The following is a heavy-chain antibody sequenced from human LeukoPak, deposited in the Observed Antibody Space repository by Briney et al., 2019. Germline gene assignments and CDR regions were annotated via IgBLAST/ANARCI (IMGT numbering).Heavy chain of an antibody. V-gene: IGHV4-4*07. J-gene: IGHJ3*02. D-gene: IGHD2-21*02. Sequence: AEPLSLPCTVSGRPISIYYWSWLPHPAGERLEWIGRIYHSGSTNYNPPLKCRVPIHVHKSKNQFSLKLSSVTAADTAVYYCARVAVVTARNFDVGAFDIWGQGTMVSVSS. CDR1: GRPISIYY. CDR3: ARVAVVTARNFDVGAFDI. CDR2: IYHSGST.